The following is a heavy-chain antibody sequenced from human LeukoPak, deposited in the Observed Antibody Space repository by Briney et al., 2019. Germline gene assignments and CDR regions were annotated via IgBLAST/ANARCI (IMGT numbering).Heavy chain of an antibody. CDR3: AGSYSSGWYV. CDR2: INSDGSGT. Sequence: GGSLRLSCAASGFTLNSYWMHWVRQAPGKGLVWVSRINSDGSGTIYADSVKGRFTISRDNAKNTLYLQMNSLRAEDTAVYYCAGSYSSGWYVWGQGTLVAVSS. V-gene: IGHV3-74*01. J-gene: IGHJ4*02. CDR1: GFTLNSYW. D-gene: IGHD6-19*01.